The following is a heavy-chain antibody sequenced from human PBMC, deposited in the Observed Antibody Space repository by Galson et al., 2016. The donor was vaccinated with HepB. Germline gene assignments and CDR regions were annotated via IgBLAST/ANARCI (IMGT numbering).Heavy chain of an antibody. Sequence: SLRLSCAASGLTFSNYGMRWVRQAPGRGLEWVAVIWYDGSNKYYADSVKGRFTISRVNSKNTLYLQMNSLRAEDTAVYYCARGYSSSWYLYYFDYWGQGTLVTVSS. J-gene: IGHJ4*02. V-gene: IGHV3-33*01. D-gene: IGHD6-13*01. CDR1: GLTFSNYG. CDR2: IWYDGSNK. CDR3: ARGYSSSWYLYYFDY.